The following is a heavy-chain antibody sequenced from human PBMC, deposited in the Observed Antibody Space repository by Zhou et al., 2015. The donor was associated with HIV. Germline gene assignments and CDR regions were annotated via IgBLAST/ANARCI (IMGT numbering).Heavy chain of an antibody. CDR2: ISGYSGET. CDR3: ARDFLSGGSYHDY. J-gene: IGHJ4*02. V-gene: IGHV1-18*01. D-gene: IGHD1-26*01. CDR1: GYTFNSYD. Sequence: QVQLVQSGGEVKKPGASVKVSCKASGYTFNSYDINWVRQAPGQGLEWMGWISGYSGETNYAQKFQGRVTMTRDTSISTAYMELSRLRSDDTAVYYCARDFLSGGSYHDYWGQGTLVTVSS.